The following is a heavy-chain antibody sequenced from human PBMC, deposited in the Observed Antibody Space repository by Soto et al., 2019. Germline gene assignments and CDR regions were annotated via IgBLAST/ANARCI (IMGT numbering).Heavy chain of an antibody. J-gene: IGHJ4*02. CDR2: VWYDGSNK. Sequence: QVQLVESGGGVVQPGRSLRLSCAASGFTFSSYGMHWVRQAPGKGLGWVAVVWYDGSNKYYADSVKGRFTISRDNSKNTLYLQMNGLRAEETAVYYCARDRFSGGWYDFDSRVQGTLVTVSS. D-gene: IGHD6-19*01. CDR1: GFTFSSYG. CDR3: ARDRFSGGWYDFDS. V-gene: IGHV3-33*01.